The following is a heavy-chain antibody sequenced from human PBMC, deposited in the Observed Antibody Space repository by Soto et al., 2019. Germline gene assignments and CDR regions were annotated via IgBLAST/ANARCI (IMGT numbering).Heavy chain of an antibody. Sequence: SETLSLTCTVSGGSISSGDYYWSWIRQPPGKGLEWIGYIYYSGSTYYNPSLKSRVTISVDTSKNQFSLKLSSVTAADTAVYYCARAPIMITFGGVESYYYYGMDVWGQGTTVTVSS. J-gene: IGHJ6*02. D-gene: IGHD3-16*01. CDR3: ARAPIMITFGGVESYYYYGMDV. V-gene: IGHV4-30-4*01. CDR2: IYYSGST. CDR1: GGSISSGDYY.